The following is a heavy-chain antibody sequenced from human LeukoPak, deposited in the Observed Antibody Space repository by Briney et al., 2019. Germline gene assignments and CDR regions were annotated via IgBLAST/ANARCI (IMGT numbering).Heavy chain of an antibody. CDR3: ARVRGYYYDSSGRVDYYYYMDV. CDR2: IYTSGST. Sequence: SQTLSLTFTVSGGSISSGSYYWSWIRQPAGKGLEWIGRIYTSGSTNFNPSLKSRVTISVDTSENQFSLKLSSVTAADTAVYYCARVRGYYYDSSGRVDYYYYMDVWGKGTTVTVSS. CDR1: GGSISSGSYY. D-gene: IGHD3-22*01. J-gene: IGHJ6*03. V-gene: IGHV4-61*02.